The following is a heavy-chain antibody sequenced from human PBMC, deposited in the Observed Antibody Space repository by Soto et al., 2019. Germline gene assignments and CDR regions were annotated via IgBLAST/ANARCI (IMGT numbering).Heavy chain of an antibody. Sequence: QGQLVESGGGVVQPGRSLRLSCAASGFTFSRHTMHWVRLAPGKGLEWVAGISDDGSNTYYADSVKGRFTISRDNSKNTLYLQMNSLSSEDTAVHHCAREVYDDFWSGFNTHPYYFDDWGQGTLVTVSS. J-gene: IGHJ4*02. CDR1: GFTFSRHT. CDR3: AREVYDDFWSGFNTHPYYFDD. V-gene: IGHV3-30-3*01. CDR2: ISDDGSNT. D-gene: IGHD3-3*01.